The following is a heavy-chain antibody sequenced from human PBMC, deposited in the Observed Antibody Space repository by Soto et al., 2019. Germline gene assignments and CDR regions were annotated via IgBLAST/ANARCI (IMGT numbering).Heavy chain of an antibody. V-gene: IGHV3-23*01. CDR3: ARASDIVVVYYYYGMDV. Sequence: PGGSLRLSCAASGFTFSSYAMSWVRQAPGKGLEWVSAIGASGAGTYYAEYVKGRFTISRDNSKNTLYLQMNSLRAEDTAVYYCARASDIVVVYYYYGMDVWGQGTTVTVSS. CDR2: IGASGAGT. CDR1: GFTFSSYA. D-gene: IGHD2-2*01. J-gene: IGHJ6*02.